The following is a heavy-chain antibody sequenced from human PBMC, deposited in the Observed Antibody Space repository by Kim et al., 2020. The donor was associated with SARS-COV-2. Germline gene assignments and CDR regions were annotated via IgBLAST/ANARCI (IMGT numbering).Heavy chain of an antibody. CDR3: AKDLGPNYDYVWGSYPPYYFGY. J-gene: IGHJ4*01. CDR2: ISGSGGST. V-gene: IGHV3-23*01. D-gene: IGHD3-16*02. Sequence: GGSLRLSCAASGFTFSSYAMSWVRQAPGKGLEWVSAISGSGGSTYYADSVKGRFTISRDNSKNTLYLQMNSLRAEDTAVYYCAKDLGPNYDYVWGSYPPYYFGYCGHGTLGTVSP. CDR1: GFTFSSYA.